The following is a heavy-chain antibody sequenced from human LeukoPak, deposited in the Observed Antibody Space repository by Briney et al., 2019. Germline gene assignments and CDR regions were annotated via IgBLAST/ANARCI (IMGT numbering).Heavy chain of an antibody. V-gene: IGHV3-23*01. D-gene: IGHD2-15*01. CDR2: ISGSGTST. CDR1: GFTFRSYA. Sequence: QSGGSLRLSCAASGFTFRSYAMSWVRQAPGKGLEWVLAISGSGTSTYYADSVKGRFTVSRDTSKNTLFLQMNSLRADDTAVYYCARHRRYCSGDNCYSGHDYWGQGTLVIVSS. CDR3: ARHRRYCSGDNCYSGHDY. J-gene: IGHJ4*02.